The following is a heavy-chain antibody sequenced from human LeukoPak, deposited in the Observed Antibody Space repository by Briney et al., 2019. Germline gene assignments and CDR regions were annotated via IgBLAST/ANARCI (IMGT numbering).Heavy chain of an antibody. CDR3: AKQGQSSRWYDFDY. J-gene: IGHJ4*02. V-gene: IGHV3-23*01. D-gene: IGHD6-13*01. Sequence: GGSLRLSCAASGFTFSSYSMNWVRQAPGKGLEWVSGISGSGGSTYYVDSVKGRFTISRDNSKNTLNLQMNSLRAEDTAVYYCAKQGQSSRWYDFDYWGQGTLVTVSS. CDR1: GFTFSSYS. CDR2: ISGSGGST.